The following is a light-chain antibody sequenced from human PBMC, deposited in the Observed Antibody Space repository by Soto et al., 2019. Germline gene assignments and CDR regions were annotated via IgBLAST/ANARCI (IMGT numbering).Light chain of an antibody. V-gene: IGLV2-14*01. CDR2: DVS. J-gene: IGLJ2*01. CDR3: SSYTSSSTLKV. CDR1: SSDVGGYNY. Sequence: QSVLTHPASVSRSHLQSITISCTGTSSDVGGYNYVSWYQQHPGKAPKLMIYDVSNRPSGVSNRFSGSKSGNTASLTISGLQAEDEADYYCSSYTSSSTLKVFGGGTKVTVL.